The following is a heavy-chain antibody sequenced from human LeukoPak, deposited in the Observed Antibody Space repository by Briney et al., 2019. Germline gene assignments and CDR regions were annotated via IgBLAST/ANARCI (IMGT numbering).Heavy chain of an antibody. CDR1: GFTFSSYA. D-gene: IGHD5-18*01. CDR3: ARGRVYSYDLDY. Sequence: GGSLRLSCAASGFTFSSYAMSWVRQAPGKGLEWVSAISGSGGSTYYADSVKGRFTTSRDNSKNTLYLQMNSLRAEDTAVYYCARGRVYSYDLDYWGQGTLVTVSS. CDR2: ISGSGGST. J-gene: IGHJ4*02. V-gene: IGHV3-23*01.